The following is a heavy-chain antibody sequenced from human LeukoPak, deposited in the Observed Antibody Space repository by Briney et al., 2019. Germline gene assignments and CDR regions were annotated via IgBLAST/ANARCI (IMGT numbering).Heavy chain of an antibody. CDR2: IYSGGET. J-gene: IGHJ5*02. V-gene: IGHV3-66*01. CDR3: TRDPPAVAINTYA. CDR1: GVSVSSNF. Sequence: GGSLKLSCAASGVSVSSNFMIWVRQAPGKGLEWVSLIYSGGETSYADSVKGRFSISRDNSKNTLYLQMNSLRVEDTAVYYCTRDPPAVAINTYAWGQGTLVTVSS. D-gene: IGHD6-13*01.